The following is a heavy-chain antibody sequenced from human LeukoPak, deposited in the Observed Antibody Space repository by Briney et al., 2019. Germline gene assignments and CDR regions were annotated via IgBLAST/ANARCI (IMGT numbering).Heavy chain of an antibody. D-gene: IGHD1-26*01. Sequence: GGSLRLSCAASGFTFSSYSMSWVRQAPGKGLEWVSSISSSSSYIYYADSVKGRFTISRDNAKNSLYLQMNSLRAEDTAVYYCARIGPSYLSSYFDSWGQGTLVTVSS. J-gene: IGHJ4*02. CDR3: ARIGPSYLSSYFDS. CDR1: GFTFSSYS. CDR2: ISSSSSYI. V-gene: IGHV3-21*01.